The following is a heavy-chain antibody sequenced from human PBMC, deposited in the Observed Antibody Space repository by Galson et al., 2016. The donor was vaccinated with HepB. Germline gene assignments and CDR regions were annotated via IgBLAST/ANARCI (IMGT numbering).Heavy chain of an antibody. CDR1: GDSVSSDTAA. CDR3: ARAPSGVETIYDF. J-gene: IGHJ4*02. Sequence: CAISGDSVSSDTAAWNWIRQSPSRGLEWLGRTYYRSKWYNDYAVPVNRRLIIDPDTSKNQFSLQLSSVTPEASAVYYCARAPSGVETIYDFWGQGTLVTVSS. D-gene: IGHD2-21*02. CDR2: TYYRSKWYN. V-gene: IGHV6-1*01.